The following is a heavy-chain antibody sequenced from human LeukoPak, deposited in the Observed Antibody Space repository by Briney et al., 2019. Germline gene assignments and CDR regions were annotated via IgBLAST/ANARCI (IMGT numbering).Heavy chain of an antibody. V-gene: IGHV1-46*01. CDR3: ATWGVLTAVFDF. J-gene: IGHJ4*02. D-gene: IGHD2-21*02. CDR1: GYTFTSYY. CDR2: IYPNDGRT. Sequence: EASVKVSCKTSGYTFTSYYLHWLRQAPGQGLEWMGVIYPNDGRTTFAPRFQGRLSMTSDTSTDTVYMQLSSLGPEDTAVYYCATWGVLTAVFDFWGQGALVTVS.